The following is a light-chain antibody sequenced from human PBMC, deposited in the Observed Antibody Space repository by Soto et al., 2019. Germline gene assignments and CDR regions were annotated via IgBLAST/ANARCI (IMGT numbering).Light chain of an antibody. CDR2: GAS. CDR3: QQYGSSSLT. Sequence: LTQSPSSLSASVGDSVTITCRASQGITSYLAWYQQKPGQAPRLLIYGASSRATGIPDRFSGSGSGTDFSLTISRLEPEDFAVYYCQQYGSSSLTFGPGTKVDIK. V-gene: IGKV3-20*01. CDR1: QGITSY. J-gene: IGKJ3*01.